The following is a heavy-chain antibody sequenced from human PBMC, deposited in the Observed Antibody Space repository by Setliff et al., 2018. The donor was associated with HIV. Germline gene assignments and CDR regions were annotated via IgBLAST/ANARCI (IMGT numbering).Heavy chain of an antibody. CDR2: IAT. J-gene: IGHJ3*01. V-gene: IGHV4-39*01. Sequence: SETLSLTCTVSGASIGSSGDYWGWVRQPPGKGLEWVGSIATHFKSSLESRVTISLDASKNQISVKFSSVTASDTAIYYCGRHRPFTAFDVWGQGTMVTVSS. CDR3: GRHRPFTAFDV. CDR1: GASIGSSGDY.